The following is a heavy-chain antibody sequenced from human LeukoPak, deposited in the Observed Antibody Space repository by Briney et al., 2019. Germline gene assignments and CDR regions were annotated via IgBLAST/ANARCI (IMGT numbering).Heavy chain of an antibody. V-gene: IGHV3-48*01. J-gene: IGHJ6*03. D-gene: IGHD5-12*01. CDR1: GFTLSNYS. CDR2: ISGSGFTI. CDR3: AREHSGYDFPGRDYYYIDV. Sequence: PGGSLRLSCAVSGFTLSNYSMNWVRQAPGKGLEWISYISGSGFTIHYADSVKGRFSISRDSSKNILYLQMNSLRAEDTAVYYCAREHSGYDFPGRDYYYIDVWGKGTTVTVSS.